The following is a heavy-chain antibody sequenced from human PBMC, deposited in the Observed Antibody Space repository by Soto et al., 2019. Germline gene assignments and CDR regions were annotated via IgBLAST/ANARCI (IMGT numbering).Heavy chain of an antibody. CDR1: GFTFTSSA. V-gene: IGHV1-58*01. CDR2: IVVGSGDT. D-gene: IGHD5-18*01. CDR3: ATRYSYVHF. J-gene: IGHJ4*02. Sequence: ASVKVSCKASGFTFTSSAVQWVRQARGQRLEWIGWIVVGSGDTNYAQKFQGRVTMTRDTSFSTAYMELSSLRSDDTAVYYCATRYSYVHFWGQGTLVTVSS.